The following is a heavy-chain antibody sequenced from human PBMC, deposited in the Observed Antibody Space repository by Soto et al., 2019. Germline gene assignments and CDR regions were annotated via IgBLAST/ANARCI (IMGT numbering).Heavy chain of an antibody. V-gene: IGHV4-31*01. CDR2: IYYSGST. CDR3: ASVYALVRGVIDY. D-gene: IGHD3-10*01. CDR1: GGSISSGAYY. J-gene: IGHJ4*02. Sequence: QVQLQGSGPGLVKPSQTLSLTCTVSGGSISSGAYYWSWIRQHPGKGLEWIGYIYYSGSTYYNPSIKIPINMSVDTSNNHFSPNLTPVTAADTALYYCASVYALVRGVIDYWGQGSIVTDSS.